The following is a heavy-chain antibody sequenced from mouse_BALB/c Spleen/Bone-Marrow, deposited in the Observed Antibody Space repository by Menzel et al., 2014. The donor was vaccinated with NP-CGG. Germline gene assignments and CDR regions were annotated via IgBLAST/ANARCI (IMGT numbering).Heavy chain of an antibody. Sequence: EVQLVESGGGLVKPGGSLKLSCAASGFTFSSYTMSWVRQTPGKRLEWVATITSGGGYAYYPDSVKGRFTISRDNAKNTLYLQMSSLKSEDTAMYYCARDLYDGYSYYAMDYWSQGTSVNVSS. V-gene: IGHV5-6-4*01. J-gene: IGHJ4*01. D-gene: IGHD2-3*01. CDR3: ARDLYDGYSYYAMDY. CDR2: ITSGGGYA. CDR1: GFTFSSYT.